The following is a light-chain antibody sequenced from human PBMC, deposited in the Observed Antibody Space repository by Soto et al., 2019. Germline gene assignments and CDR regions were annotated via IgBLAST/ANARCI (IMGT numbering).Light chain of an antibody. V-gene: IGKV3-15*01. Sequence: EIVMTQSPATLSVSPGERATLSCRASQSVSSSLAWYQQKPGQAPRLLIYGASTRATGIPARFSGSGSGTEFTLTISSLQSEDFAVYYCQQYTDWLRTFGQGTKVDIK. CDR3: QQYTDWLRT. J-gene: IGKJ1*01. CDR1: QSVSSS. CDR2: GAS.